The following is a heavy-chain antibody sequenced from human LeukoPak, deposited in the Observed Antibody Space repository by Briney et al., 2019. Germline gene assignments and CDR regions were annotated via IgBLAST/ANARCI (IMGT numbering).Heavy chain of an antibody. CDR2: IRGSGGST. CDR1: GFTFSSYA. CDR3: ARGGYCGGGTCYSGAFDI. V-gene: IGHV3-23*01. D-gene: IGHD2-15*01. Sequence: GGSLRLSCAASGFTFSSYAMSWVRQAPGKGLEWVSVIRGSGGSTDYADSVKGRFTITGDNSKNTLYLQMNSLRAEGTAVYYCARGGYCGGGTCYSGAFDIWGQGTMVTVSS. J-gene: IGHJ3*02.